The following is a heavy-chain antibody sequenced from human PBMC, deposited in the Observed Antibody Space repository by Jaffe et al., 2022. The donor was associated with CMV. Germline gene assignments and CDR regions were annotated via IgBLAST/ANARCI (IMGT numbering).Heavy chain of an antibody. CDR1: GASITSSGFY. D-gene: IGHD3-10*01. J-gene: IGHJ4*02. CDR2: IYESVST. Sequence: QLQLLESGPGLVKPSETLSLTCSVSGASITSSGFYWDWIRQSPGRDLELIGSIYESVSTDYNPSLKSRVTISADTSKNQFSLKMKSVTAADTAVYYCARRPQGYSYGSNYFDQWGQGTLVTVSS. CDR3: ARRPQGYSYGSNYFDQ. V-gene: IGHV4-39*01.